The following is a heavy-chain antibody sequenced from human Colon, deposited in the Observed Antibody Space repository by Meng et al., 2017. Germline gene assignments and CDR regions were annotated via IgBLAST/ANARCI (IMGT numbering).Heavy chain of an antibody. J-gene: IGHJ4*02. CDR2: VSGDGSSI. CDR3: ARDHWGSGYY. Sequence: GGSLRLSCAASGFTFSTYWMHWVRQVPGKGLVWVSRVSGDGSSITYADSVKGRFTISRDNTKNTVYLQMNSLRAEDTAVYYCARDHWGSGYYWGQGTLVTVSS. D-gene: IGHD7-27*01. V-gene: IGHV3-74*01. CDR1: GFTFSTYW.